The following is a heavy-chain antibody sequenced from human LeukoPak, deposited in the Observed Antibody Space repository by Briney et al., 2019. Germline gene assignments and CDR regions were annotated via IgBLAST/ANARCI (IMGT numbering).Heavy chain of an antibody. CDR1: GFTFSNYA. J-gene: IGHJ6*03. Sequence: PGKSLRLSCAASGFTFSNYAMHWVRQAPGKGLEWVSLISSGGTYEYYADSVKGRFTISRDNSKNTLYLQMNSLRAEDTAVYYCAREGGRGCSSTSCYYYYYMDVWGKGTTVTVSS. CDR2: ISSGGTYE. D-gene: IGHD2-2*01. CDR3: AREGGRGCSSTSCYYYYYMDV. V-gene: IGHV3-30*01.